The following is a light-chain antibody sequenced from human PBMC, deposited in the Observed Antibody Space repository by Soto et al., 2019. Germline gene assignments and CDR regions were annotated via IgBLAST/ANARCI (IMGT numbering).Light chain of an antibody. CDR3: QQYYSTPPT. V-gene: IGKV4-1*01. CDR1: QNILYNSISKNY. Sequence: DIVMTQSPDSLAVSLGERATINCKSSQNILYNSISKNYLAWYQQKPGQPPKLLIYWASTRESGVPDRFSCSGSGTDFTLTISSMQAEDVAVYYCQQYYSTPPTVGQGNKVEIK. J-gene: IGKJ1*01. CDR2: WAS.